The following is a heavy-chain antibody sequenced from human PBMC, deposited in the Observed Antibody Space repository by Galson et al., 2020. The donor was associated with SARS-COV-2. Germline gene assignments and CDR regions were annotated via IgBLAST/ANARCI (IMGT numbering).Heavy chain of an antibody. J-gene: IGHJ4*02. CDR1: GYTFIDNS. CDR2: INPKSGDT. CDR3: ARNGGGLGY. V-gene: IGHV1-2*02. Sequence: ASVQVSCKASGYTFIDNSLVWVRQDPAHGLDWMGWINPKSGDTNYAQTFQARVTLTRDTTIGTAYMELSGLTSDDTAVYYCARNGGGLGYWGQGTLVTVSS.